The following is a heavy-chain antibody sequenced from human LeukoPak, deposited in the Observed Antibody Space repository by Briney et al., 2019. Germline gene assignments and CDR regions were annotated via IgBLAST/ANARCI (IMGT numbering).Heavy chain of an antibody. V-gene: IGHV3-23*01. J-gene: IGHJ4*02. Sequence: GGSLRLSCAASGFTFSSYAMSWVRQAPGKGLEWVSAIVGSGGNMYYADSVKGRFTISRDNFKGTLYLQMNSLRAEDTAVYYCAKGLTWDSTSCSDWGQGTLVTVSS. CDR1: GFTFSSYA. CDR3: AKGLTWDSTSCSD. CDR2: IVGSGGNM. D-gene: IGHD2-2*01.